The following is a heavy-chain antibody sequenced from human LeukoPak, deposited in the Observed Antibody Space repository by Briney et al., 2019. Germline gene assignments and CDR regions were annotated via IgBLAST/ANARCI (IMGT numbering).Heavy chain of an antibody. Sequence: GGSLRLSCAASGFTFNIYAMTWVRQAPGKGLEWVAGISGSGGSTNYADSVKGRFTISRDNSKNTLYLQMNSLRAEDTAVYYCAKDPARRYCSTSSCYSSGWFDPWGQGTLVTVSS. J-gene: IGHJ5*02. CDR2: ISGSGGST. CDR3: AKDPARRYCSTSSCYSSGWFDP. CDR1: GFTFNIYA. V-gene: IGHV3-23*01. D-gene: IGHD2-2*02.